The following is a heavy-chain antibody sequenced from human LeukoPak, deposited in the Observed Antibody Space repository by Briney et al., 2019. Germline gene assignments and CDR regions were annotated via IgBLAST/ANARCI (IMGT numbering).Heavy chain of an antibody. CDR3: ARDAGWGYYDL. J-gene: IGHJ4*02. V-gene: IGHV3-7*01. CDR2: IDKNGSGK. CDR1: GFTFSTSW. Sequence: PGGSLRLSCVASGFTFSTSWVSWVRQAPGEGLEWVSNIDKNGSGKYYVDSVKGRFAISRDYASNSVFLQMDSLRAEDTSVYYCARDAGWGYYDLWGQGTPVTVSS. D-gene: IGHD1-26*01.